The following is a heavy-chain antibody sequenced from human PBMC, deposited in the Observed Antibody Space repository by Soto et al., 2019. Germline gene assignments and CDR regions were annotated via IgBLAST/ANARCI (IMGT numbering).Heavy chain of an antibody. CDR3: AKENRGRTFGFDF. D-gene: IGHD1-26*01. CDR2: ISGSGDGA. CDR1: GFTFSTYA. V-gene: IGHV3-23*01. J-gene: IGHJ3*01. Sequence: EVQLLESGGGLAQPGGSLRLSCAASGFTFSTYAMSWVRQAPAKGLEWVSGISGSGDGAYYADSVKGRFTISRDNSKNTLYLQMNSLRVEDTAVYYCAKENRGRTFGFDFWGQGTVVTASS.